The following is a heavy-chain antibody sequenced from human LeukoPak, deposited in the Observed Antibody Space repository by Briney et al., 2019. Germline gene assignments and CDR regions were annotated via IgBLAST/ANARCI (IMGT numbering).Heavy chain of an antibody. V-gene: IGHV1-18*01. D-gene: IGHD3-16*02. J-gene: IGHJ4*02. Sequence: GASVKVSCKASGYTFTSYGITCVRQAPGQGLEWLGWISGYNGNTDYTQKLQGRVTMTTDTSTNTAYMDLRSLRSDDTAVYYCARDYDYVWGSYRHTPDHWGQGTLVTVSS. CDR3: ARDYDYVWGSYRHTPDH. CDR2: ISGYNGNT. CDR1: GYTFTSYG.